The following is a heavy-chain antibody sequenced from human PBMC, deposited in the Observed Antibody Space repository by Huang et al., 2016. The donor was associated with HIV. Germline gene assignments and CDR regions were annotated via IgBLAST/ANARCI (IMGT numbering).Heavy chain of an antibody. D-gene: IGHD6-6*01. CDR1: GYSFSSYW. CDR2: IFPDDSDT. CDR3: ARRFSSSSGYFDY. Sequence: VQLVQSGAEVKKPGESLKISCKGSGYSFSSYWIAWVRQMPGKGLEWRGIIFPDDSDTTYSPSFECQVTISADKSIGTAYLQWSSLKASDTAMYYCARRFSSSSGYFDYWGQGSLVTVSS. V-gene: IGHV5-51*01. J-gene: IGHJ4*02.